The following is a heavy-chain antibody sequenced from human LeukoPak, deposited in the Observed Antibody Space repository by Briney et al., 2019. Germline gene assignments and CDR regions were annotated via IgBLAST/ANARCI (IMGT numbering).Heavy chain of an antibody. CDR3: GGLPPFGWFDP. J-gene: IGHJ5*02. CDR2: INHSGST. D-gene: IGHD3-10*01. CDR1: GGSIRSSYYY. V-gene: IGHV4-39*07. Sequence: SETLSLTCTVSGGSIRSSYYYWGWIRQPPGKGLEWIGEINHSGSTNYNPSLKSRVTISVDTSKNQFSLKLSSVTAADTAVYYCGGLPPFGWFDPWGQGTLVTVSS.